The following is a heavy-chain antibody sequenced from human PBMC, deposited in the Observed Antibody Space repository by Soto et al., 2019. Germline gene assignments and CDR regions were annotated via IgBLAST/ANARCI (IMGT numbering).Heavy chain of an antibody. J-gene: IGHJ6*02. CDR3: ASSLPLLSYYGMDV. Sequence: GESLKISCKGSGYSFTSYWISWVRQMPGKGLEWMGRIDPSDSYTNYSPSFQGHVTISADKSISTAYLQWSSLKASDTAMYYCASSLPLLSYYGMDVWGQGNTVTVSS. D-gene: IGHD3-10*01. CDR1: GYSFTSYW. CDR2: IDPSDSYT. V-gene: IGHV5-10-1*01.